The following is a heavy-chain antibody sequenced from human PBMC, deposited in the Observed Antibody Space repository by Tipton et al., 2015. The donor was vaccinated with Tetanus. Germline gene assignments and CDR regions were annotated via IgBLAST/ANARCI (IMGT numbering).Heavy chain of an antibody. CDR1: GGSISSYY. V-gene: IGHV4-39*07. CDR3: ARRTGFRADCGGDCSYYYYYGMDV. D-gene: IGHD2-21*02. J-gene: IGHJ6*02. CDR2: IYYSGST. Sequence: TLSLTCTVSGGSISSYYWGWIRQPPGKGLEWIGSIYYSGSTYYNPSLKSRVTISVDTSKNQFSLKLSSVTAADTAVYYCARRTGFRADCGGDCSYYYYYGMDVWGQGTTVTVSS.